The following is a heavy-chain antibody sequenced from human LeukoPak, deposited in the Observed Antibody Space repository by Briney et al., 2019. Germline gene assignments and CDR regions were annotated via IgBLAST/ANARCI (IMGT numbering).Heavy chain of an antibody. V-gene: IGHV4-39*07. CDR2: IYYSGST. Sequence: PSETLSLTCTVSGGSISSSSYYWGWIRQPPGKGLEWIGSIYYSGSTYYNPSLKSRVTISVDTSKNQFSLKVSSVTAADTAVYYCARGVGEYSSLHLDYWGQGILVTVSS. CDR3: ARGVGEYSSLHLDY. D-gene: IGHD6-6*01. CDR1: GGSISSSSYY. J-gene: IGHJ4*02.